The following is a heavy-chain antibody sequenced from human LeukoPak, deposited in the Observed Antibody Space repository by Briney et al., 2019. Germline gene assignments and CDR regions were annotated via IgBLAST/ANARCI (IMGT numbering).Heavy chain of an antibody. CDR2: INPSDGGT. CDR1: GYTFTNYY. J-gene: IGHJ3*02. Sequence: ASVKVSCKASGYTFTNYYMHWVRQAPGQGLEWVGIINPSDGGTSYAQKFQGRVTMTRDTSTSTVYMELSSLRSEDTAVYYCAREGVWEDDAFDIWGQGTMVTVSS. D-gene: IGHD1-26*01. V-gene: IGHV1-46*01. CDR3: AREGVWEDDAFDI.